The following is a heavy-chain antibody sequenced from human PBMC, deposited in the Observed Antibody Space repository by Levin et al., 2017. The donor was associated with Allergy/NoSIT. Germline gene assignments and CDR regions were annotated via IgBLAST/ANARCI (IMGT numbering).Heavy chain of an antibody. CDR1: GFTFSTYS. CDR3: AKEHISGWPNLEN. J-gene: IGHJ4*02. V-gene: IGHV3-30*18. D-gene: IGHD6-19*01. Sequence: GGSLRLSCEASGFTFSTYSIHWVRQAPGKGLEWVSVISGNGRGEHCAAAVKGRFTISRHNSKKMAFLQMNSLRDEDTAVYYCAKEHISGWPNLENWGQGTLVIVSS. CDR2: ISGNGRGE.